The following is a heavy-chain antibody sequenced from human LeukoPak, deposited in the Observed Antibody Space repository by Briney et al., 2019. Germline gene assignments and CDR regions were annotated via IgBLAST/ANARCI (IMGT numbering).Heavy chain of an antibody. CDR1: GFTFSNYW. V-gene: IGHV3-7*01. CDR3: TRASGGITMVRGVIITDY. CDR2: IKQDGSEK. D-gene: IGHD3-10*01. J-gene: IGHJ4*02. Sequence: GGSLRLSCAASGFTFSNYWMSWVRQAPGKGLEWVANIKQDGSEKYYVDSVKGRFTVSRDNAKNSLYLQMNSLRAEDTAVYYCTRASGGITMVRGVIITDYWGQGTLVTVSS.